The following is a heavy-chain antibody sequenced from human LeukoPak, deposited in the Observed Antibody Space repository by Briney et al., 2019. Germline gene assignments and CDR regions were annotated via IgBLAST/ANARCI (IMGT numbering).Heavy chain of an antibody. CDR2: ISGSGGST. CDR3: AKGSLMVRGVIGY. CDR1: GFTFSSYA. J-gene: IGHJ4*02. Sequence: GGSLRLSCAASGFTFSSYAMSWVRQAPGKGLEWVSAISGSGGSTYYANSVKGRFTISRDNSKNTLYLQMNSLRAEDTAVYYCAKGSLMVRGVIGYWGQGTLVTVSS. D-gene: IGHD3-10*01. V-gene: IGHV3-23*01.